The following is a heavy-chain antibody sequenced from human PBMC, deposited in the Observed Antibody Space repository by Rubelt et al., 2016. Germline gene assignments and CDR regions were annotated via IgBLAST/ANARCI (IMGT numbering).Heavy chain of an antibody. J-gene: IGHJ4*02. CDR2: IYTSGSN. CDR1: GGSISSYY. CDR3: ARAKYSSRGGIDY. Sequence: QVQLQESGPGLVKPSETLSLTCTVSGGSISSYYWSWIRQPPGNGLHWMGHIYTSGSNNYNPSLKSRVTSSVDTSKNQFSRRLSSVTAADTAVYYCARAKYSSRGGIDYWGQGTLVTVSS. D-gene: IGHD6-13*01. V-gene: IGHV4-4*07.